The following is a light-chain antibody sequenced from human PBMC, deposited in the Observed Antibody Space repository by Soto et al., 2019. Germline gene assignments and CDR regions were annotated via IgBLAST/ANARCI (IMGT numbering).Light chain of an antibody. CDR2: GGN. Sequence: QSVLTQPPSASGTPGQRVSISCFGSSSNIGSNTVSWYQQFPGTAPGAAPKLLMYGGNQRPSGVPDRFSGSASGTSASLAISGVQSEDEADYYCAVWDDSLNDLVIGGGTKVTVL. CDR1: SSNIGSNT. V-gene: IGLV1-44*01. J-gene: IGLJ2*01. CDR3: AVWDDSLNDLV.